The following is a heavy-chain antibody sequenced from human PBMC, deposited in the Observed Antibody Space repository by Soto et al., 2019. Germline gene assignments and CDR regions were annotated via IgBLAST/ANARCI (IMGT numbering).Heavy chain of an antibody. Sequence: WGSLRLSCAAAGFTFSSYAMSLVRQAPGKGLEWVSAITGSGGSTYYADSVKGRFTISRDNAKNTLYLQMNTLRAEDTAVYYCAKDLGSSPPGDFWGQGTLVTVSS. V-gene: IGHV3-23*01. CDR1: GFTFSSYA. CDR3: AKDLGSSPPGDF. CDR2: ITGSGGST. J-gene: IGHJ4*02. D-gene: IGHD6-13*01.